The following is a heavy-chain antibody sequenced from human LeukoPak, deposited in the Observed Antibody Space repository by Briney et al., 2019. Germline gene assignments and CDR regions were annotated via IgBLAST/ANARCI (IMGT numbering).Heavy chain of an antibody. D-gene: IGHD1-26*01. J-gene: IGHJ5*02. CDR3: ARQSLGRDRFDP. V-gene: IGHV4-34*01. CDR1: GGSFSGYY. CDR2: INHSGST. Sequence: SETLSLTCAVYGGSFSGYYWSWIRQPPGKGLEWIGEINHSGSTNYNPSLKSRVTISVDTSKNQFSLKLSSVTAADTAVYYCARQSLGRDRFDPWGQGTLVTVSS.